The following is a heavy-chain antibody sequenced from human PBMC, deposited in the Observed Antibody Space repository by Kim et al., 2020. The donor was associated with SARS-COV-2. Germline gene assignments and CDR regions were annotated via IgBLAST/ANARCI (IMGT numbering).Heavy chain of an antibody. CDR1: GGSFSGYY. J-gene: IGHJ4*01. CDR3: ARASSGSYLPFRPLDY. D-gene: IGHD1-26*01. V-gene: IGHV4-34*01. CDR2: INHSGST. Sequence: SETLSLTCAVYGGSFSGYYWSWIRQPPGKGLEWIGEINHSGSTNYNPSLKSRVTISVDTSKNQFSLKLSSVTAADTAVYYCARASSGSYLPFRPLDYWG.